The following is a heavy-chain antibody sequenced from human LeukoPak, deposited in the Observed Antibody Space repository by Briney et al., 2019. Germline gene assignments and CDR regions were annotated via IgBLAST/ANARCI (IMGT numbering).Heavy chain of an antibody. V-gene: IGHV5-51*01. CDR2: IYPGDSDT. CDR3: ASSVGIAAAGGLGYFDY. J-gene: IGHJ4*02. Sequence: GESLKISCKGSRYSFTSYWIGWVRQMPGKGLEWMGIIYPGDSDTRYSPSFQGQVTISADKSISTAYLQWSSLKASDTAMYYCASSVGIAAAGGLGYFDYWGQGTLVTVSS. CDR1: RYSFTSYW. D-gene: IGHD6-13*01.